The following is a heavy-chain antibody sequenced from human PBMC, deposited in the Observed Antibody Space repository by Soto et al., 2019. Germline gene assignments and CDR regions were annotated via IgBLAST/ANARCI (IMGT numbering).Heavy chain of an antibody. Sequence: GGSLRLSCAASGFTFSSYSLHWVRKDPGKGLEWVAVISSDGSTTYYADSVKGRFTVSRDNSRNTLYLQMNSMRTDDTAVYYGAGGGGSLNPGFDLWGQGTLVTVSS. CDR1: GFTFSSYS. CDR2: ISSDGSTT. V-gene: IGHV3-30*04. D-gene: IGHD3-16*01. CDR3: AGGGGSLNPGFDL. J-gene: IGHJ4*02.